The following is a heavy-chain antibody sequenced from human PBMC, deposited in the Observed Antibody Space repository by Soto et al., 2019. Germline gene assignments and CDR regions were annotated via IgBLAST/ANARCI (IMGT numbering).Heavy chain of an antibody. Sequence: SVKVSCKASGGTFSSYAISWVRQAPGQGLEWMGGIIPIFGTANYAQKFQGRVTSTADGSTRKAYMELSSLRSEDTAVYYCARVASTYYYDSSGYYPFCYWGQGTLVTVSS. CDR2: IIPIFGTA. CDR3: ARVASTYYYDSSGYYPFCY. D-gene: IGHD3-22*01. J-gene: IGHJ4*02. V-gene: IGHV1-69*13. CDR1: GGTFSSYA.